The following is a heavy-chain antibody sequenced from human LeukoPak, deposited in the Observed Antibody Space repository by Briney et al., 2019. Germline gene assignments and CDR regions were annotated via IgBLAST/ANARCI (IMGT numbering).Heavy chain of an antibody. D-gene: IGHD4-17*01. V-gene: IGHV3-48*01. CDR2: ISSSSSTT. CDR3: ATPTTVTTDI. CDR1: GFSFSDYN. Sequence: GGSLRLSCAASGFSFSDYNMNWVRQAPGKGLEWVAYISSSSSTTHYADSVTGRFSISRDNAKSSLYLQMNSLRVEDTAVYYCATPTTVTTDIWGQGTMVTVSS. J-gene: IGHJ3*02.